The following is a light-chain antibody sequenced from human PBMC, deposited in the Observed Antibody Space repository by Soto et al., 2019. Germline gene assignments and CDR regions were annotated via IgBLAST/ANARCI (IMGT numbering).Light chain of an antibody. V-gene: IGKV1-5*02. CDR1: QSVSTR. CDR2: DAS. J-gene: IGKJ1*01. Sequence: DIQMTQSTSSLSASVGDRVTIICRASQSVSTRLAWYQQKPGKAPKVLIYDASSWAGGVPSRFTGSGSGTEFTLTSNSLQPDDFATYYCQQYSGYWRLGQGTKVDIK. CDR3: QQYSGYWR.